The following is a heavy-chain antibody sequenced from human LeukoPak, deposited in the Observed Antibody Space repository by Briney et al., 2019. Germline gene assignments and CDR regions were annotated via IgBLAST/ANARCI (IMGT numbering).Heavy chain of an antibody. Sequence: PSETLSLTSTVSGGSITTDSWGWIRQPAGKGLEWIGRIYTSGNTNYNPSLRSRVTILVDKSKNQFSLKLRSMTAADTAVYYCAGGSLVFSSGYYPYWGQGTLVTVSA. CDR1: GGSITTDS. D-gene: IGHD3-3*01. CDR3: AGGSLVFSSGYYPY. CDR2: IYTSGNT. V-gene: IGHV4-4*07. J-gene: IGHJ4*02.